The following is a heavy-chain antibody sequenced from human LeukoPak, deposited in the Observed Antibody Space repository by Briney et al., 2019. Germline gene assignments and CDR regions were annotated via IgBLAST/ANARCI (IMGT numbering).Heavy chain of an antibody. CDR1: GGSISSYY. D-gene: IGHD2-15*01. CDR3: ARRYCSGVSCYDAFDI. J-gene: IGHJ3*02. CDR2: NYYSGST. V-gene: IGHV4-59*08. Sequence: PSETLSLTCTVSGGSISSYYWSWIRQPPGKGLEWIGYNYYSGSTNYNPSLKSRVTISVDTSKNQFSLKLSSVTAADTAVYYCARRYCSGVSCYDAFDIWGQGTLVTVSS.